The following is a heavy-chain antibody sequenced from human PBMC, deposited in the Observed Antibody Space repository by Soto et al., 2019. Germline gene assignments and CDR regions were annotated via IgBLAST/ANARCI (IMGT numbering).Heavy chain of an antibody. D-gene: IGHD5-12*01. J-gene: IGHJ3*02. V-gene: IGHV1-69*08. CDR1: GGTFSSYT. CDR2: IIPILGIA. CDR3: ARDSGGYDSAFDI. Sequence: QVQLVQSGAEVKKPGSSVKVSCKASGGTFSSYTISWVRQAPGQGLEWMGRIIPILGIANYAQKFQGRVTITADKSTSTAYMELISLRSEDTAVYYCARDSGGYDSAFDIWGQGTMVTVSS.